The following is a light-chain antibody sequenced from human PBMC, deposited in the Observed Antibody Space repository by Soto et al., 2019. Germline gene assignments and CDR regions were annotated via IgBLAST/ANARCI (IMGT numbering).Light chain of an antibody. Sequence: DIVMTQSPDSLAVSLGERATINCKSSQSVLYNSNNKNYPAWYQQKPGQPPKLLIYWATTRESGVPARFSGSGSGTDFTLTISSLQAEDVAVYYCQQYYTPPITFGQGTRLEIK. J-gene: IGKJ5*01. CDR1: QSVLYNSNNKNY. V-gene: IGKV4-1*01. CDR2: WAT. CDR3: QQYYTPPIT.